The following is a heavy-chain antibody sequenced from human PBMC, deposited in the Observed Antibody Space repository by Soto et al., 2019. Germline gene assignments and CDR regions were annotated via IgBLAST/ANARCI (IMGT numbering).Heavy chain of an antibody. CDR2: INQGGSQK. CDR1: GFRFSSSW. D-gene: IGHD3-16*01. J-gene: IGHJ1*01. V-gene: IGHV3-7*03. CDR3: ASWADAADEDYFHH. Sequence: EVQLVESGGGLVQPGGSLRLSCAGSGFRFSSSWMSWIRQAPGKGLEWVDHINQGGSQKYYVDSAKGRFTISRDNAKTSLYLQMNNLRAEDTATYYCASWADAADEDYFHHWGQGTLVTVSS.